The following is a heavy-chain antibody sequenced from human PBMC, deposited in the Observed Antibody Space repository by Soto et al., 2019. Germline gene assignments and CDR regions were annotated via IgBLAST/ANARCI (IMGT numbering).Heavy chain of an antibody. V-gene: IGHV3-30-3*01. CDR2: ISYDGSNK. J-gene: IGHJ4*02. Sequence: GSLRLSCAASGFTFSSYTMHWVRQAPGKGLEWVAVISYDGSNKYYADSVKGRFTISRDNSKNTLYLQMNSLRVEDTAVYYCAREGTTVTSFDYWGQGTLVTVSS. CDR1: GFTFSSYT. CDR3: AREGTTVTSFDY. D-gene: IGHD4-17*01.